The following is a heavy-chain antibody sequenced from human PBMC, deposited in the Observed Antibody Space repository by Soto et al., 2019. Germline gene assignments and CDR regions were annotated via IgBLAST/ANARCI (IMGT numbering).Heavy chain of an antibody. D-gene: IGHD2-15*01. J-gene: IGHJ6*02. Sequence: ASVKVSCKASGYTFTSYGISWVRQAPGQGLEWMGIINPSGGSTSYAQKFQGRVTMTRDTSTSTVYMELSSLRSEDTAVYYCARAPGGCSGGSCPMYYYYGMDVWGQGTTVTVSS. CDR3: ARAPGGCSGGSCPMYYYYGMDV. CDR1: GYTFTSYG. CDR2: INPSGGST. V-gene: IGHV1-46*03.